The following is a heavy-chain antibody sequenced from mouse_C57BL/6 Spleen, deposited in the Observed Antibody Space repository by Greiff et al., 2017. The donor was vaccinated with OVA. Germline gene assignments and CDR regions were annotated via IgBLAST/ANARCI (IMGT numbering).Heavy chain of an antibody. D-gene: IGHD1-1*01. CDR1: GYTFTDYN. Sequence: EVQGVESGPELVKPGASVKIPCKASGYTFTDYNMDWVKQSHGKSLEWIGDINPNNGGTIYNQKFKGKATLTVDKSSSTAYMELRSLTSEDTAVYYCARSDYYGSSYYCDYWGQGTTLTVSS. CDR3: ARSDYYGSSYYCDY. CDR2: INPNNGGT. J-gene: IGHJ2*01. V-gene: IGHV1-18*01.